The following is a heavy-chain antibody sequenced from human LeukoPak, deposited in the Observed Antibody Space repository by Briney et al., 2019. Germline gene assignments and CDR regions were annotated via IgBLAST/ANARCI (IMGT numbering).Heavy chain of an antibody. CDR1: GGSISSGCYY. V-gene: IGHV4-31*01. CDR2: IYYSGST. CDR3: ARARGPFWGSAFDI. J-gene: IGHJ3*02. Sequence: PSQTLSLTCTVSGGSISSGCYYWSWILQHPGKGLEWIGYIYYSGSTYYNPSLKIPVTISLDTSKNQFSLKLSTVTAPDTAVYYCARARGPFWGSAFDIWGQGTMVTVYS. D-gene: IGHD7-27*01.